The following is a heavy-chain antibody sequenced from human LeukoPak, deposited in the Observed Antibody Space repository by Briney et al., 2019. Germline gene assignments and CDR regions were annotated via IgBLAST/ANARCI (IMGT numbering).Heavy chain of an antibody. CDR3: ARGDSNFDF. V-gene: IGHV4-4*07. Sequence: SETLSLTCTISGGSISSHYWSWIRQPAGKGLEWIGRLYLSGNSNYNPSLKSRVTMSVDTSTNHFSLKLSSVTAADTAVYYCARGDSNFDFWGQGTLVTVSS. CDR2: LYLSGNS. CDR1: GGSISSHY. D-gene: IGHD4-11*01. J-gene: IGHJ4*02.